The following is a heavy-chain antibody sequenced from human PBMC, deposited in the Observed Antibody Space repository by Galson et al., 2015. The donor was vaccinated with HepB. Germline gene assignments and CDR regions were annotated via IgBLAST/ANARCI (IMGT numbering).Heavy chain of an antibody. Sequence: SLRLSCAASGFNFSSYAMNWVRQAPGKGLEWVSYISSSSNAIYYADSVKGRFTISRDNAKNSLYLQMNNLRDEDTAVYYCARGTVVSSYDAFDIWGQGTKVTVSS. CDR2: ISSSSNAI. V-gene: IGHV3-48*02. D-gene: IGHD4-23*01. CDR1: GFNFSSYA. J-gene: IGHJ3*02. CDR3: ARGTVVSSYDAFDI.